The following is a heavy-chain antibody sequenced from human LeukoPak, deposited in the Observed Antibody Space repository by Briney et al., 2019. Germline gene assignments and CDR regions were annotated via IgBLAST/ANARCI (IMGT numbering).Heavy chain of an antibody. Sequence: PGGSLRLSCVTSGFPFSNFAMGWVRQVPGKGLEWVSFISGSGGSTFYVDSAKGRSAISRDNSENTVYLQINNLRAEDTAVYLRAKGAAAAGRSVYFDNWGQGTRVTVSS. J-gene: IGHJ4*02. V-gene: IGHV3-23*01. D-gene: IGHD6-13*01. CDR2: ISGSGGST. CDR3: AKGAAAAGRSVYFDN. CDR1: GFPFSNFA.